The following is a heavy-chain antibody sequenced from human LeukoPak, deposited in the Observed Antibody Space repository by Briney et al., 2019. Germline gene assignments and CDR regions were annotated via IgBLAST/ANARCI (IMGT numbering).Heavy chain of an antibody. J-gene: IGHJ5*02. D-gene: IGHD3-10*01. V-gene: IGHV3-23*01. Sequence: GGSLRLSCAASGFTFSNYAMSWVRQAPGKGLEWVSVISGSGGSTYYADSVKGRFTISRDSPKNTLYLQMNSLRAEDTAVYYCAKAGGWFGELLQTSADNWFDPWGQGTLVTVSS. CDR1: GFTFSNYA. CDR3: AKAGGWFGELLQTSADNWFDP. CDR2: ISGSGGST.